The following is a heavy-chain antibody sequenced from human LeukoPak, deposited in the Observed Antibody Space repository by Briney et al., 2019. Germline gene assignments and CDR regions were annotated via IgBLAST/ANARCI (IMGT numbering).Heavy chain of an antibody. CDR2: INRDGSAK. Sequence: SGGSLRLSCAASGFTFSSYAMSWVRQAPGKGLEWVANINRDGSAKYYVDSVKGRFTISRDNTKNSLYLQMNSLRDEDTAVYYCARSLGADRDYWGQGTLVTVSS. J-gene: IGHJ4*02. D-gene: IGHD4/OR15-4a*01. CDR1: GFTFSSYA. V-gene: IGHV3-7*01. CDR3: ARSLGADRDY.